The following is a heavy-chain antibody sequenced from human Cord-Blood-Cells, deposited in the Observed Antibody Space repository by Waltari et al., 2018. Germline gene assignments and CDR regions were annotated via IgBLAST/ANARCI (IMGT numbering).Heavy chain of an antibody. CDR3: ARDVEGFDY. J-gene: IGHJ4*02. V-gene: IGHV4-59*11. CDR1: GGSISSHY. Sequence: QVRLQESGPGLVKPSETLSLTCTVSGGSISSHYWSWIRQPPGKGLEWIGYIYYSGSTNYTPSLMSRVTISVDTSKIQFSLMLSAVTAVDTAVYHCARDVEGFDYWGQGTLVTVSS. CDR2: IYYSGST.